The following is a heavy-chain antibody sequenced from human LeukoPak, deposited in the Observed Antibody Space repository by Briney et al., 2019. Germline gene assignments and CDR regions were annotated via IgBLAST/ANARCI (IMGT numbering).Heavy chain of an antibody. V-gene: IGHV4-59*08. J-gene: IGHJ4*02. D-gene: IGHD3-22*01. CDR2: IYYSGST. CDR1: GGSISSYY. CDR3: ARHFSGYFPFDY. Sequence: SETLSLTCTVSGGSISSYYWSWLRQPPGKGLEWIGYIYYSGSTNYNPPLKSRVTISVDTSKNQFSLKLSSVTAADTAVYYCARHFSGYFPFDYWGQGTLVTVSS.